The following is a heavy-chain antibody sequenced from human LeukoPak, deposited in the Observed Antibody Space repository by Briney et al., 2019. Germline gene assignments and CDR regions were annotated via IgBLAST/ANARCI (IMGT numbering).Heavy chain of an antibody. D-gene: IGHD6-19*01. CDR3: ARQIGGGWSFDY. V-gene: IGHV3-66*04. CDR2: IYSGGTT. J-gene: IGHJ4*02. CDR1: GFTVSSSY. Sequence: GGSLRLSCTVSGFTVSSSYMTWVRQAPGKGLEWVSFIYSGGTTYYADSVKGRFTISRDNSKNTLYLQMNSLRAEDTAVYYCARQIGGGWSFDYWGQGTLVTVSS.